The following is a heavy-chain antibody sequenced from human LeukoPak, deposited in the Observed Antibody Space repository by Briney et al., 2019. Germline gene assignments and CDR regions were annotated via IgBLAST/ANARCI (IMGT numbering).Heavy chain of an antibody. CDR3: ARDFGPVDGTIFGVVISAYGMDV. D-gene: IGHD3-3*01. CDR1: GYTFTSYY. CDR2: INPSGGST. J-gene: IGHJ6*02. Sequence: ASVKVSCKASGYTFTSYYMHWVRQAPGQGLEWMGIINPSGGSTSYAQKFQGRVTMTRDTSTSTVYMELCSLRSEDTAVYYCARDFGPVDGTIFGVVISAYGMDVWGQGTTVTVSS. V-gene: IGHV1-46*01.